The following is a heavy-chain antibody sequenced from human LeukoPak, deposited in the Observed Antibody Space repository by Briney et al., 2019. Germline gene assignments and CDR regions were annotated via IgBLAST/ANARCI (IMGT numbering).Heavy chain of an antibody. Sequence: GGSLRLSCAASGFTFGSYGMSWVRQAPGKGLEWVSFITPNADRTSYADSVEGRFTISRDNPRNTLYMQMNSLRAEDTAQYFCARDPNGDYIGAFEFWGRGTVVTVSS. J-gene: IGHJ3*01. D-gene: IGHD4-17*01. CDR3: ARDPNGDYIGAFEF. CDR1: GFTFGSYG. V-gene: IGHV3-23*01. CDR2: ITPNADRT.